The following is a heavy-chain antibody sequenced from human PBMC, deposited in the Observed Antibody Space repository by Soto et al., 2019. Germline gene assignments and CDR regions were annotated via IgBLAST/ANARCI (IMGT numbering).Heavy chain of an antibody. CDR2: INHSGST. CDR1: GGSFSGYY. J-gene: IGHJ4*02. Sequence: SETLSLTCAVYGGSFSGYYWSWIRQPPGKGLEWIGEINHSGSTNYNPSLKSRVTISVDTSKNQFSLKLSSVTAADTAVYYCARVQGILWFGELLPYYFDYWGQGTLVTVSS. D-gene: IGHD3-10*01. V-gene: IGHV4-34*01. CDR3: ARVQGILWFGELLPYYFDY.